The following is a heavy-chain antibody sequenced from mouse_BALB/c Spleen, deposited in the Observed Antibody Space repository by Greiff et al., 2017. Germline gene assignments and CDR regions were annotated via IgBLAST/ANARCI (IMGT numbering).Heavy chain of an antibody. J-gene: IGHJ4*01. D-gene: IGHD1-3*01. CDR1: GFTFSSYG. CDR2: INSNGGST. Sequence: EVKLEESGGGLVQPGGSLKLSCEASGFTFSSYGMSWVRQTPDKRLELVATINSNGGSTYYPDSVKGRFTISRDNAKNTLYLQMSSLKSEDTAMYYCARDKSSLYAMDYWGQGTSVTVSS. CDR3: ARDKSSLYAMDY. V-gene: IGHV5-6-3*01.